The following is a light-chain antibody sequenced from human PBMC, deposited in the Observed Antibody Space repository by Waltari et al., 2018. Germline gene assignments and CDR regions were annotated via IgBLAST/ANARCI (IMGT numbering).Light chain of an antibody. CDR1: QDISSW. J-gene: IGKJ1*01. Sequence: DIQLTQPPSTAAASVGDSVTITYRASQDISSWLAWYQQKPYRAPKLLIYKATKASTLERGGPPRFSGSGSGTEFTLTINSLQPDDFATYYCQQFDTYPWTFGQGTKVEIK. V-gene: IGKV1-5*03. CDR3: QQFDTYPWT. CDR2: KAS.